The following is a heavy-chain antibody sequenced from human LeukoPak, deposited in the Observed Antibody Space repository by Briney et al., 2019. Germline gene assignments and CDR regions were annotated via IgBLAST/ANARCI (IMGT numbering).Heavy chain of an antibody. V-gene: IGHV4-34*01. CDR1: GGSFSGYY. Sequence: SETLSLTCAVYGGSFSGYYWSWIRQPPGKGLELIGEINHSGSTNYNPSLKSRVTISVDTSKNQFSLKLSSVTAADTAVYYCARGFRYCSSTSCYVSGWFDPWGQGTLVTVSS. CDR3: ARGFRYCSSTSCYVSGWFDP. CDR2: INHSGST. D-gene: IGHD2-2*01. J-gene: IGHJ5*02.